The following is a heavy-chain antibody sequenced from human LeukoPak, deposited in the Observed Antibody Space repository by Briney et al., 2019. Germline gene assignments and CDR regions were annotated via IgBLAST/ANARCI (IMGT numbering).Heavy chain of an antibody. D-gene: IGHD2-2*02. J-gene: IGHJ4*02. Sequence: TGGSLRLSCAASGFTVSSYGMSWVRQAPGKGPEWVSLVYSDGVTRYADSVKGRFTISRDNSKNTLELQMNSLRAEDTAVYYCTKARSASSSSCYNYWGQGILVTVSS. CDR1: GFTVSSYG. CDR2: VYSDGVT. CDR3: TKARSASSSSCYNY. V-gene: IGHV3-53*01.